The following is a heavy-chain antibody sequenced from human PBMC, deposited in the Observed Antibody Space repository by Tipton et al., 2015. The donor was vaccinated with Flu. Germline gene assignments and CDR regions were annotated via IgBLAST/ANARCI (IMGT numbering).Heavy chain of an antibody. CDR2: IGTSADT. D-gene: IGHD6-13*01. J-gene: IGHJ6*02. Sequence: EASGFSFSSYAFHWVRQVPGKGLEWVSGIGTSADTYYPGSVRGRFIISRENGKNSLYLQMNSLRAGDTAVYYCARGPLPDSNWYNGLDVWGQGTTVTVFS. CDR1: GFSFSSYA. V-gene: IGHV3-13*01. CDR3: ARGPLPDSNWYNGLDV.